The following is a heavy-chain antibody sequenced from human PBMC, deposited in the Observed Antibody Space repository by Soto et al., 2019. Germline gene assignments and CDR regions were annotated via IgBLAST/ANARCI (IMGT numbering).Heavy chain of an antibody. D-gene: IGHD3-3*01. V-gene: IGHV5-51*01. Sequence: GESLKSCGKGSGYNFAGYWIAWVRQMPGKGLELMGIIYPSESDTRYRQSFQGQVTISADKSISSAYLQWSSLRASDTAMYYCAKGGVSTRTFDYWGQGTPVTVSS. J-gene: IGHJ4*02. CDR3: AKGGVSTRTFDY. CDR1: GYNFAGYW. CDR2: IYPSESDT.